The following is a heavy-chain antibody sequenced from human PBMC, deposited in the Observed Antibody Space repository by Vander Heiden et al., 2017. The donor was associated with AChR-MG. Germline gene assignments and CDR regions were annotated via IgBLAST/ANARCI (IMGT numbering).Heavy chain of an antibody. CDR3: ARDGLYYDFGSGYYSGIMDV. J-gene: IGHJ6*02. CDR1: GFTFSSYA. CDR2: ISYDGSNK. V-gene: IGHV3-30-3*01. Sequence: QVQLVESGGGVVQPGRSLRLSCAASGFTFSSYAMHWVRQAPGKGLEWVAVISYDGSNKYYADSVKGRFTIARDNSKNTLYLQRNSMRAEDTAVYYCARDGLYYDFGSGYYSGIMDVWGQGTTVTVSS. D-gene: IGHD3-3*01.